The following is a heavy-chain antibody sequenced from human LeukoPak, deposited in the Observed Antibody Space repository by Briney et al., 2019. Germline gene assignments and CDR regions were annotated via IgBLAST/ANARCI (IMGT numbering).Heavy chain of an antibody. Sequence: GGSLRLSCTASGFTFGDYAMSWVRQAPGKGLEWVGFIRSKAYGGTTEYVASVKGRFTISRDDSKSIAYLQMNSLKTEDTAVYYCTKDTVGHDFWSGYSEYWGQGTLVTVSS. V-gene: IGHV3-49*04. CDR2: IRSKAYGGTT. D-gene: IGHD3-3*01. J-gene: IGHJ4*02. CDR3: TKDTVGHDFWSGYSEY. CDR1: GFTFGDYA.